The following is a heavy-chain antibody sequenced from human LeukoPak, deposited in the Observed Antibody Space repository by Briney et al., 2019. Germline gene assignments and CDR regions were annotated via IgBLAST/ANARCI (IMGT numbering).Heavy chain of an antibody. V-gene: IGHV3-30*02. Sequence: GGSLRLSCAASGFTFSSYGMHWVRQAPGKGLEWVAFIRYDGSNKYYADSVKGRFTISRDNSKNTLYLQMNSLRAEDTAVYYCAKDPLGDTIFGVVIGSPNWGQGTLVTVSS. D-gene: IGHD3-3*01. CDR2: IRYDGSNK. CDR3: AKDPLGDTIFGVVIGSPN. J-gene: IGHJ4*02. CDR1: GFTFSSYG.